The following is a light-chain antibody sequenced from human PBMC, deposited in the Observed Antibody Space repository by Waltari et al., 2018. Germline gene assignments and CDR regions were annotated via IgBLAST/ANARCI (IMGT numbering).Light chain of an antibody. Sequence: DIQMTQSPSSLSASAGDRVSITFRSSQSITRYLNWYQQKPGKARQLLIYAASSLQKAVPSRFSGSRSGTDFNLTISSLPPEDFAAYYCQPRYITPYTFGQGTKLEIK. CDR3: QPRYITPYT. CDR2: AAS. V-gene: IGKV1-39*01. J-gene: IGKJ2*01. CDR1: QSITRY.